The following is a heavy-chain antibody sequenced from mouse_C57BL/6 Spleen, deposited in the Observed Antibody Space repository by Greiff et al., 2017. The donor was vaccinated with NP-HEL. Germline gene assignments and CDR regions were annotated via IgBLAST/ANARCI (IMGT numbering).Heavy chain of an antibody. D-gene: IGHD1-1*01. CDR3: AIDYYGSSHWYFDV. V-gene: IGHV1-80*01. Sequence: QVQLQQSGAELVKPGASVKISCKASGYAFSSYWMNWVKQRPGKGLEWIGQIYPGDGDTNYNGKFKGKATLTADKSSSTAYMQLSSLTSEDSAVYFCAIDYYGSSHWYFDVWGTGTTVTVSS. CDR1: GYAFSSYW. J-gene: IGHJ1*03. CDR2: IYPGDGDT.